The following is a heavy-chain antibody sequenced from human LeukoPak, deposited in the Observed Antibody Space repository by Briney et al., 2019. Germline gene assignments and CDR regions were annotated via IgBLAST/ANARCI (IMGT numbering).Heavy chain of an antibody. V-gene: IGHV1-2*02. CDR3: ARGVHNSNAYYYYMDV. CDR1: GYTFTGYY. D-gene: IGHD5/OR15-5a*01. J-gene: IGHJ6*03. Sequence: ASVKVTCKASGYTFTGYYIHWVRQAPGQGLEWMGWINPNSGGTNYEQNFQGRVTMTRDTSISTAYMELSRLRSDDTAVYYCARGVHNSNAYYYYMDVWGKGTTVTVSS. CDR2: INPNSGGT.